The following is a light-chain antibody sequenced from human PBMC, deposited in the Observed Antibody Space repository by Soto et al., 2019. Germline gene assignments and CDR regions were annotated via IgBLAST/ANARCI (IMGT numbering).Light chain of an antibody. CDR1: SSDVGGYNY. CDR2: DVS. J-gene: IGLJ1*01. V-gene: IGLV2-14*01. Sequence: QSVLTQPASVSGSPGHSITISCTGTSSDVGGYNYVSWYQQHPGKAPKLMIYDVSNRPSGVSNRFSGSKSGNTASLTISGLQAEDEADYYCSSYTSSSISCVFGTGTKVTV. CDR3: SSYTSSSISCV.